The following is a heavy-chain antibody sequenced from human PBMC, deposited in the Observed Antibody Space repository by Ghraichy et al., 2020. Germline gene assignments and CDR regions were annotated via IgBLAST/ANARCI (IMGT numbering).Heavy chain of an antibody. CDR2: ISGSGGST. J-gene: IGHJ4*02. D-gene: IGHD6-19*01. CDR1: GFTFSSYA. CDR3: AKVLTRQWLVRGGDY. V-gene: IGHV3-23*01. Sequence: GESLNISCAASGFTFSSYAMSWVRQAPGKGQEWVSAISGSGGSTYYADSVKGRFTISRDNSKNTLYLQMNSLRAEDTAVYYCAKVLTRQWLVRGGDYWGQGTLVTVSS.